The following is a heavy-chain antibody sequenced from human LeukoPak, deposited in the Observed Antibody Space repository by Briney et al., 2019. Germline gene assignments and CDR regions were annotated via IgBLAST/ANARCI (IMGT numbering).Heavy chain of an antibody. CDR2: ISPYNGNT. J-gene: IGHJ4*02. CDR1: GYTFNTYG. CDR3: ARELTSGMWGAPPYFDY. V-gene: IGHV1-18*01. Sequence: ASVKVSCKPYGYTFNTYGITWVRQAPGQGLEWMGWISPYNGNTDYAQKFQGRVTLTTDTSTSTAYMELRSLRSDDTAVYYCARELTSGMWGAPPYFDYWGQGTLVTVSS. D-gene: IGHD1-26*01.